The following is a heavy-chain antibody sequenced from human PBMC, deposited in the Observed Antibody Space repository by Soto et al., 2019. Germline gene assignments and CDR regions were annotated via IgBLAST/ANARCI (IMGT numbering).Heavy chain of an antibody. CDR2: ISAYNGNT. CDR1: GYTFTSYG. Sequence: ASVKVSCKASGYTFTSYGISWVRQAPGQGLEWMGWISAYNGNTNYAQKLQGRVTMTTDTSTSTAYMELRSLRSDDTAVYYCARGSYNWNAGYYYYGMDVWGQGTTVTVSS. V-gene: IGHV1-18*01. CDR3: ARGSYNWNAGYYYYGMDV. J-gene: IGHJ6*02. D-gene: IGHD1-20*01.